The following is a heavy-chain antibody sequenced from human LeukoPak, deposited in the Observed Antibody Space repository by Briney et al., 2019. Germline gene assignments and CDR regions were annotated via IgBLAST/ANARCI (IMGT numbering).Heavy chain of an antibody. CDR3: AKSGSVSASYYDC. V-gene: IGHV3-23*01. CDR2: ITNTDGRT. CDR1: GFTFSSYA. D-gene: IGHD3-10*01. J-gene: IGHJ4*02. Sequence: GGSLRLSCVASGFTFSSYAMSWVRQRPGMGLERVSHITNTDGRTYCADSVKGWFTISRDNSKNTLYLQMNSLRAEDTAVYYCAKSGSVSASYYDCWGQGALVTVSS.